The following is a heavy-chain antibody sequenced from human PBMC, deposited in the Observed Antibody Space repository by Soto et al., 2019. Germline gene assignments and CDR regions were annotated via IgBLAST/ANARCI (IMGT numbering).Heavy chain of an antibody. CDR3: AKTPPQSSDWGQGFYSYYDMDV. D-gene: IGHD6-19*01. CDR2: IIPIFGTA. Sequence: QVQLVQSGAEVKKPGSSVKVSCKASGGTFSSYTITWVRQAPGQGLEWMGGIIPIFGTANYAQKFQGRVTIKADESTSTAYMELSSLRSEDTAVYYCAKTPPQSSDWGQGFYSYYDMDVWGQGTTVTVSS. V-gene: IGHV1-69*01. CDR1: GGTFSSYT. J-gene: IGHJ6*02.